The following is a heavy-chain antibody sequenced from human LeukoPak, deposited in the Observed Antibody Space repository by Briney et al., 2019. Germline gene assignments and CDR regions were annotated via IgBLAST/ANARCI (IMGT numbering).Heavy chain of an antibody. D-gene: IGHD3-22*01. V-gene: IGHV3-23*01. J-gene: IGHJ4*02. Sequence: GGSLRLSCAASGFTFSSYAMSWVRQAPGKGLEWVSAISGSGASTYYADSVKGRFTISRDTSKNTLYLQMNSLRAEDTAVYYCAKDHWYYYDSSGYSKLYYFDYWGQGTLVTVSS. CDR2: ISGSGAST. CDR3: AKDHWYYYDSSGYSKLYYFDY. CDR1: GFTFSSYA.